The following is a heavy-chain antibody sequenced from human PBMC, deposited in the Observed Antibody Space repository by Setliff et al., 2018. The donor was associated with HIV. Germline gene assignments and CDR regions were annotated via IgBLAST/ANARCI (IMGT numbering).Heavy chain of an antibody. CDR1: GGSISGYH. J-gene: IGHJ4*02. D-gene: IGHD6-13*01. CDR3: ARSPSYRSSWEYYFDY. CDR2: IYTSRGT. V-gene: IGHV4-4*09. Sequence: SETLSLTCTVSGGSISGYHWNWLRQTPGKGLEWIEYIYTSRGTNYNHSLRTRVIISVDTSNQFSLKLSSVTAADAAVYYCARSPSYRSSWEYYFDYWGQGILVTVSS.